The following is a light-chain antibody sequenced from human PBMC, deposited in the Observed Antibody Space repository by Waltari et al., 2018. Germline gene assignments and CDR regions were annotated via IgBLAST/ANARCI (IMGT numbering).Light chain of an antibody. Sequence: QSALTQPASVSGSPGQSITISCTGSSNDRGTYNLLSWYQQHPGKAPKLMIYEGTARPSGVSNRFSGSKSGNTASLTISGLQAEDEADYYCCSYAGSTTFLYVFGTGTKVTVL. CDR2: EGT. CDR1: SNDRGTYNL. V-gene: IGLV2-23*01. J-gene: IGLJ1*01. CDR3: CSYAGSTTFLYV.